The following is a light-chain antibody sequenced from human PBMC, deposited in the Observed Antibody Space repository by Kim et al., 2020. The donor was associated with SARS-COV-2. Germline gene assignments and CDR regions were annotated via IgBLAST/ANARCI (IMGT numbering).Light chain of an antibody. V-gene: IGLV1-47*01. J-gene: IGLJ3*02. CDR1: STNIGDNS. CDR2: TTD. CDR3: AAWDDSLSGWV. Sequence: ELTQPPSASGTPGQRVTISCSGTSTNIGDNSVYWYQHLPGTGPKLLIYTTDRRPSGVPDRFSGSKSATSASLAIGGLRSEDEADYYCAAWDDSLSGWVFGGGTQLTVL.